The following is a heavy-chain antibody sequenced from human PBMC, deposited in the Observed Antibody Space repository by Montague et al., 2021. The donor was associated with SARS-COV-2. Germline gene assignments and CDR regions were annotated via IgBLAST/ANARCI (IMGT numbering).Heavy chain of an antibody. V-gene: IGHV4-61*02. J-gene: IGHJ4*02. D-gene: IGHD3-9*01. Sequence: TLSLTCTVSGGSISSGSYYWNRLPPPAGLGLEWIGCIYTSASSNPTLSLQSRVTISVDTSKNQFSLKLSSVTAADTAVYYCARESWHLTVYYDGYFDYWGQGTLVTVSS. CDR2: IYTSASS. CDR1: GGSISSGSYY. CDR3: ARESWHLTVYYDGYFDY.